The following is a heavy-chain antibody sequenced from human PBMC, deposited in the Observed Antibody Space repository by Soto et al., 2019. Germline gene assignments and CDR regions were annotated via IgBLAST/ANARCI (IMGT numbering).Heavy chain of an antibody. D-gene: IGHD3-3*01. CDR1: GFTFSDYY. CDR2: ISSSGSTI. CDR3: ARAQYYDFWSGSKPFDY. V-gene: IGHV3-11*01. Sequence: PGGSLRLSCAASGFTFSDYYMSWIRQAPGKGLEWVSYISSSGSTIYYADSVKGRFTISRDNAKNSLYLQMNSLRAEDTAVYYCARAQYYDFWSGSKPFDYWGQGTLVTVSS. J-gene: IGHJ4*02.